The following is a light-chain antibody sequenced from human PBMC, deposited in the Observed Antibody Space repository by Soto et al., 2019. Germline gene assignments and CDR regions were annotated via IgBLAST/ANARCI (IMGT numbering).Light chain of an antibody. CDR1: QSVNSN. CDR2: DAS. CDR3: QQYNFWPPLT. V-gene: IGKV3-15*01. J-gene: IGKJ4*01. Sequence: EIVMTQSPATLSVSPGERATLSCRASQSVNSNLAWYRQNPGQAPRLLISDASTRATGVPARFSGSGSGTEFTPTISSLQSDDSGIYYCQQYNFWPPLTFGGGTKVEIK.